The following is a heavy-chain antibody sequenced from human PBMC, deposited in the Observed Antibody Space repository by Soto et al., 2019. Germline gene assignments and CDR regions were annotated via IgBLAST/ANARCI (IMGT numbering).Heavy chain of an antibody. CDR3: AKDHLTVAGKGTIFDY. CDR2: ISYDGSNK. Sequence: GSLRLSCAASGFTFSSYGMHWVRQAPGKGLEWVAVISYDGSNKYYADSVKGRFTISRDNSKNTLYLQMNSLRAEDTAVYCCAKDHLTVAGKGTIFDYWGQGTLVTVSS. D-gene: IGHD6-19*01. CDR1: GFTFSSYG. J-gene: IGHJ4*02. V-gene: IGHV3-30*18.